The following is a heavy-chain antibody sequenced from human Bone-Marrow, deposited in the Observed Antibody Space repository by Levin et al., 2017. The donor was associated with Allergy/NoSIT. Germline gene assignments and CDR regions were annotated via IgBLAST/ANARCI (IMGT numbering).Heavy chain of an antibody. CDR1: GFTFSSYG. Sequence: GGSLRLSCDASGFTFSSYGIIWVRQAPGKGLEWVSYIGADNTTIYYADSVKGRFTISRDNVKKSLFLQMNSLRAEDTAVYYCARGIIGDVRVAHKEAFDIWGQGTMVSVSS. D-gene: IGHD2-8*02. V-gene: IGHV3-48*01. J-gene: IGHJ3*02. CDR3: ARGIIGDVRVAHKEAFDI. CDR2: IGADNTTI.